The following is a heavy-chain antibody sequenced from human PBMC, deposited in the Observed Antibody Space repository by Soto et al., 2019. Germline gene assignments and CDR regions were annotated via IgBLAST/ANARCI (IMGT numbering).Heavy chain of an antibody. D-gene: IGHD2-2*01. J-gene: IGHJ6*02. CDR1: GGTFTSYA. Sequence: QVQLVQSGAEVKKPGSSVKVSCKASGGTFTSYAVNWVRQAPGQGLEWMGMLIPFFNTSNYAQRFQGRVTITADESTSTAYMEVNSLRSEDTAVYFCARDQDQLHNIYYGMDVWGQGNTVTVSS. V-gene: IGHV1-69*19. CDR2: LIPFFNTS. CDR3: ARDQDQLHNIYYGMDV.